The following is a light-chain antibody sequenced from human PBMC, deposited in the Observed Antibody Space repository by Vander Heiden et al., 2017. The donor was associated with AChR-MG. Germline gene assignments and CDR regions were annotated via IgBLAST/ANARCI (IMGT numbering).Light chain of an antibody. CDR2: DAS. Sequence: EIVLTQSPATLSLSPGERATLSCRASQSVSSYLAWYQQKPGQAPRLLIDDASNRATGIQARFSGSGSRTDFTLTISSLEPEDFAVYYCQQRSNWRTFGQGTKLEIK. CDR3: QQRSNWRT. J-gene: IGKJ2*01. CDR1: QSVSSY. V-gene: IGKV3-11*01.